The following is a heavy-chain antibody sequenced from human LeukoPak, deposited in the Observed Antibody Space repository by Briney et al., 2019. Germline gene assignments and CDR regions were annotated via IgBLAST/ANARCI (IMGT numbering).Heavy chain of an antibody. V-gene: IGHV5-51*01. Sequence: GESLKISCKASGYRFTSYWIAWVRPMPGKGLEWVGIIYPGDSDTRYSPSFQGPVTISADKSISTAYLQWSSLKASDTAMYYCARRDYGGKHFDYWGQGTLVTVSS. CDR3: ARRDYGGKHFDY. D-gene: IGHD4-23*01. CDR2: IYPGDSDT. CDR1: GYRFTSYW. J-gene: IGHJ4*02.